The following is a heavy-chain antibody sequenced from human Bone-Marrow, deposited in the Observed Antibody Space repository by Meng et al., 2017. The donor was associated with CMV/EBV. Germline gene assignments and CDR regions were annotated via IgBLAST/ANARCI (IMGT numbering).Heavy chain of an antibody. CDR2: ISYDGSNK. D-gene: IGHD5-18*01. V-gene: IGHV3-30*04. Sequence: GESLKITCQASGFTFSSYAMHWVRQAPGKGLEWVAVISYDGSNKYYADSVKGRFTISRDNSKNTLYLQMNSLRSEDTAVYYCARVALQLWGDFDYWGQGTLVTVSS. J-gene: IGHJ4*01. CDR3: ARVALQLWGDFDY. CDR1: GFTFSSYA.